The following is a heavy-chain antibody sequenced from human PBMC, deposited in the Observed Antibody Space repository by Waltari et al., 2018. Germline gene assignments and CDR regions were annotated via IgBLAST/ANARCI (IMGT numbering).Heavy chain of an antibody. CDR3: ARLDTSGLVGRRGALAI. D-gene: IGHD3-22*01. V-gene: IGHV4-39*01. J-gene: IGHJ3*02. Sequence: QMQLQESGPGLVKPLETLSLTCTVSGGSIISTNYYCGWIRQAPGKGRECIGSIFYTGVTQYSQSFESRLTLSVETYKNTFSLMLRSPHAEETAVYYCARLDTSGLVGRRGALAIWGPGTTVIVSS. CDR2: IFYTGVT. CDR1: GGSIISTNYY.